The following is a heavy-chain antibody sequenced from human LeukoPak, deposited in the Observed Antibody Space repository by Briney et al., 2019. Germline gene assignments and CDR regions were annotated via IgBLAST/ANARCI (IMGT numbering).Heavy chain of an antibody. V-gene: IGHV4-31*03. J-gene: IGHJ6*02. CDR2: IYYSGST. CDR3: TRTTVTTGSYYYYYGMDV. CDR1: GGSISSGGYY. Sequence: SQTLSLTCTVSGGSISSGGYYWSWIRQHPGKGLEWIGYIYYSGSTYYNPSLKSRVTISVDTSKNQFSLKLSSVTAADTAVYYCTRTTVTTGSYYYYYGMDVWGQGTTVTVSS. D-gene: IGHD4-17*01.